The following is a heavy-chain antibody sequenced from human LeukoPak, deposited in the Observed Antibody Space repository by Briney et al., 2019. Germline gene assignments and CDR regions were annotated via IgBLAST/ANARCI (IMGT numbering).Heavy chain of an antibody. V-gene: IGHV5-51*01. D-gene: IGHD1-26*01. CDR1: GYSFTNYW. J-gene: IGHJ4*02. CDR3: ARHIGATGPDY. CDR2: IYPGDSDT. Sequence: GESLKISCKGSGYSFTNYWIGWVRQMPGKGLEWMGIIYPGDSDTIYSPSFQGQVTISADKSITTAYLQWSSLKASDTAMYYCARHIGATGPDYWGQGTLVTVSS.